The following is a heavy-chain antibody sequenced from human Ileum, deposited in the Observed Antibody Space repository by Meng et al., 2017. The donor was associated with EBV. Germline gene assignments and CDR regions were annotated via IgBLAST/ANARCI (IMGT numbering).Heavy chain of an antibody. Sequence: VLLQESGAGLVKPSGTLSLTCAVSGDSISSNNWWSWVRQPPGKGLEWIGEIYHSGSTNYNPSFKSRVTMSVDKSKNQISLNLSSVTAADTAVYYCASGRDYAWHSWGRGTLVTVSS. CDR2: IYHSGST. CDR3: ASGRDYAWHS. D-gene: IGHD4-17*01. J-gene: IGHJ4*02. CDR1: GDSISSNNW. V-gene: IGHV4-4*02.